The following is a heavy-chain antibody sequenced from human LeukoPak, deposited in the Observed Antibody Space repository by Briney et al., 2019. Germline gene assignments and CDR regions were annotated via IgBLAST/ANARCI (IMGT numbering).Heavy chain of an antibody. CDR3: ARVVMKAFYYYYMVV. Sequence: ASVKVSCTASGYTFSDYDVNWVRQAPGQGLEWMGWMNPTSGDTGYAQKFQGRVTMTRSMSRNTAYMELSRLRSEDTAVYFCARVVMKAFYYYYMVVWGKGTT. V-gene: IGHV1-8*01. J-gene: IGHJ6*03. CDR2: MNPTSGDT. CDR1: GYTFSDYD. D-gene: IGHD2-21*01.